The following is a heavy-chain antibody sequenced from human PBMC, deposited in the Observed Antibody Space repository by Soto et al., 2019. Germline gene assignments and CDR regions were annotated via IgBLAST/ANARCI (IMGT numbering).Heavy chain of an antibody. J-gene: IGHJ6*02. V-gene: IGHV1-58*01. CDR2: IVVGSGNT. CDR1: GFIFTSSA. CDR3: AADGGSSSSWDYYYGLDV. D-gene: IGHD2-2*01. Sequence: SVKVSCKASGFIFTSSAVQWVRQARGQRLEWIGWIVVGSGNTNYAQKFQEGVTITRDMSTSTAYMELSSLRSEDTAVYYCAADGGSSSSWDYYYGLDVWGQGTTVTVSS.